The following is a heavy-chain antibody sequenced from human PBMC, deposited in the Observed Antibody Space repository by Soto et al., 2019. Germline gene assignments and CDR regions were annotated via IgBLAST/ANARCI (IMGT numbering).Heavy chain of an antibody. CDR3: ARVIADRLYFDY. CDR1: GYTFTSYT. CDR2: IYAGGGNT. Sequence: QVQLVQSGAEVKRPGASVKVSCRASGYTFTSYTMHCVPRAPRQRLQWMGWIYAGGGNTEYSPSIEGRVTITRDTSATTADVELSSLKSEDTAAYYCARVIADRLYFDYWGQGTLVPVSS. J-gene: IGHJ4*02. V-gene: IGHV1-3*01.